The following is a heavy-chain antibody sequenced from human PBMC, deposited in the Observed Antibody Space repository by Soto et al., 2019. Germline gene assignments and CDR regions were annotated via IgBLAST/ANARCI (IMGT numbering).Heavy chain of an antibody. D-gene: IGHD1-1*01. V-gene: IGHV3-11*01. J-gene: IGHJ6*02. Sequence: QVQLVESGGGLVKSGGSLRLSCAASGFSFSDYYMSWIRQAPGKGLEWVSYISSSGSTIYYIDSVKGRFTISRDSAKNSLYLQMNSLRVEDTAVYHCAGVWKWSRSYGMAVWGQGTTVTVSS. CDR3: AGVWKWSRSYGMAV. CDR2: ISSSGSTI. CDR1: GFSFSDYY.